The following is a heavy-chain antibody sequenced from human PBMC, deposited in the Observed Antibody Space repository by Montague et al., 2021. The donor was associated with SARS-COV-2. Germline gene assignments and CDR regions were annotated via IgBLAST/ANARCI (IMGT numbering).Heavy chain of an antibody. CDR3: AHSRYYYYDSSGERVYYFDY. D-gene: IGHD3-22*01. CDR2: TYWDDDK. Sequence: PALVKPTQTLTLTCTFSGFSLSTSGVGVGWIRQPPGKALEWLALTYWDDDKRYSPSLKSRLTITKDTSKNQVVLTMTNMDPVDTATYYCAHSRYYYYDSSGERVYYFDYWGQGTMVTVSS. J-gene: IGHJ4*01. CDR1: GFSLSTSGVG. V-gene: IGHV2-5*02.